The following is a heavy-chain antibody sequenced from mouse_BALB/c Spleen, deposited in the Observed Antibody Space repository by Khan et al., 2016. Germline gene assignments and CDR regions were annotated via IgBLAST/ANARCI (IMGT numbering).Heavy chain of an antibody. J-gene: IGHJ4*01. CDR1: GFSLITYS. V-gene: IGHV2-2*02. Sequence: QVQLKQSGPGLVEPSQSLSITCTVSGFSLITYSIYWVRQSPGKGLEWLGVIWGGGSTDYNAVFMSRLTISKDNSKNQVFFKMNSLQTNDTAIYYCVRRYRYALDYWGQGISVTVSS. CDR3: VRRYRYALDY. D-gene: IGHD1-1*01. CDR2: IWGGGST.